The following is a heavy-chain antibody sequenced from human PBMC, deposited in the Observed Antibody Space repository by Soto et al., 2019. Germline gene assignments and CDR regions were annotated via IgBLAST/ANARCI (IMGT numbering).Heavy chain of an antibody. CDR3: VKPPVITASYYYYDMDV. J-gene: IGHJ6*02. CDR1: GFTVSSKY. D-gene: IGHD4-4*01. CDR2: ISGSGIST. Sequence: GGSLRLSCAASGFTVSSKYMNWVRQAPGKGLEWVSGISGSGISTYYTDSVKGRFTISRDNSKNTVFLQMNSLRDEDTAVYYCVKPPVITASYYYYDMDVWGQGTTVTVSS. V-gene: IGHV3-23*01.